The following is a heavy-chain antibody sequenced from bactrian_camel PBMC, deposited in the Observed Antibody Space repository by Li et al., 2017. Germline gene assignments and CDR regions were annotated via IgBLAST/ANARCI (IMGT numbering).Heavy chain of an antibody. V-gene: IGHV3S53*01. D-gene: IGHD2*01. CDR3: AAGRYSGGYYNTPPEGRTYEYKY. CDR2: ISSDGTT. Sequence: HVQLVESGGGSVQAGGSLKLSCAAAGYIFSTCGMDWYRQAPGKERELVSSISSDGTTTYADSVKGRFTISLDNDKNTLYLQMDSLKSEDTALYYCAAGRYSGGYYNTPPEGRTYEYKYWGQGTQVTVS. J-gene: IGHJ4*01. CDR1: GYIFSTCG.